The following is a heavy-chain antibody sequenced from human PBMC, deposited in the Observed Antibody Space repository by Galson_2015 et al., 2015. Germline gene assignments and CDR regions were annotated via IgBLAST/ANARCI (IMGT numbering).Heavy chain of an antibody. D-gene: IGHD3-10*01. Sequence: SLRLSCAASGLTFSRYSMNWGRQAPGKGLEWVSYISSSSSTIYYADSVKGRFTISRDNAKNSLYLQMNSLSDEDTAVYYCAREAMVRGVTDYYFYGMDVWGQGTTVPVSS. CDR3: AREAMVRGVTDYYFYGMDV. V-gene: IGHV3-48*02. CDR2: ISSSSSTI. J-gene: IGHJ6*02. CDR1: GLTFSRYS.